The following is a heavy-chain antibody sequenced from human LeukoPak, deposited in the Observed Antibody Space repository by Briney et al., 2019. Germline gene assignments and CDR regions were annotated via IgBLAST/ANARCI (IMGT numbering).Heavy chain of an antibody. J-gene: IGHJ3*02. Sequence: ASVKVSCXASGYTFTGYYMHWVRQAPGQGLEWMGRINPNSGGTNYAQKFQGRVTMTRDTSISTAYMELSRLRSDDTAVYYCARARGYYDSSGYAFDIWGPGTMVTVSS. CDR1: GYTFTGYY. V-gene: IGHV1-2*06. CDR2: INPNSGGT. CDR3: ARARGYYDSSGYAFDI. D-gene: IGHD3-22*01.